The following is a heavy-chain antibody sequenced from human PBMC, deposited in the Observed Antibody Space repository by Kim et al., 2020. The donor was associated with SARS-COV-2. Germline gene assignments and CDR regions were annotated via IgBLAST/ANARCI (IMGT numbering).Heavy chain of an antibody. CDR3: AVFYGSGSYYFDY. V-gene: IGHV3-48*03. J-gene: IGHJ4*02. CDR1: GFTFSSYE. D-gene: IGHD3-10*01. CDR2: ISSSGSTI. Sequence: GGSLRLSCAASGFTFSSYEMNWVRQAPGKGLEWVSYISSSGSTIYYADSVKGRFTISRDNAKNSLYLQMNSLRAEDTAVYYCAVFYGSGSYYFDYWGQGTLVTVSS.